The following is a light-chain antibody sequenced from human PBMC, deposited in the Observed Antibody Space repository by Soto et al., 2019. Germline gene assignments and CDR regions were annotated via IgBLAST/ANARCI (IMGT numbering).Light chain of an antibody. Sequence: EIVMTQSPATLSVSPGERATLSCRASQSVSSNLAWYQQKPGQAPRLLIYGASTRATGIPARFSGSGSGTDFTLTISRLEPEDFAVYYCQQYSTSPWTFGQGTKVDIK. V-gene: IGKV3-15*01. CDR1: QSVSSN. CDR2: GAS. J-gene: IGKJ1*01. CDR3: QQYSTSPWT.